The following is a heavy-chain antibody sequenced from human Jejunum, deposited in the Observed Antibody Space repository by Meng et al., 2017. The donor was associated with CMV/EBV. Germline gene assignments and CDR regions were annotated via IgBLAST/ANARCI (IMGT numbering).Heavy chain of an antibody. D-gene: IGHD2-2*01. CDR3: ARRCPYSSSCHDY. Sequence: SGFSVSSNYMTWVRQAPGKGLEWVSLTFSSGSTFYSGSVKGRFIVSRDTSKNTLILQMNTLRADDTAVYFCARRCPYSSSCHDYWGQGTLVTVSS. J-gene: IGHJ4*02. CDR1: GFSVSSNY. V-gene: IGHV3-53*01. CDR2: TFSSGST.